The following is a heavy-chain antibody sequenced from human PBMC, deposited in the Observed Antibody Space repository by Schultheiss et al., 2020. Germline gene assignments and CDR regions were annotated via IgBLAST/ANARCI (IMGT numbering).Heavy chain of an antibody. CDR2: IIPIFGTA. Sequence: SVKISCKASGGTFSSYAISWVRQAPGQGLEWMGGIIPIFGTANYAQKFQGRVTITADESTSTAYMELSSLRSEDTAVYYCARVRYYGMDVWGQGTTVTVSS. J-gene: IGHJ6*02. V-gene: IGHV1-69*13. CDR3: ARVRYYGMDV. CDR1: GGTFSSYA.